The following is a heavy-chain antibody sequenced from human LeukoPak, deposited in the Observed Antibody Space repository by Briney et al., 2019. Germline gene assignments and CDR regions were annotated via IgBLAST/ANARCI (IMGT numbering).Heavy chain of an antibody. D-gene: IGHD1-1*01. CDR1: GFPFIEYS. J-gene: IGHJ4*02. CDR3: ARDHNYAFDN. V-gene: IGHV3-11*06. Sequence: GGSLRLSCTASGFPFIEYSMSWVRQAPGKGLEWISYIGIDSGNTKYADSVRGRFTISTDKAKNSLYLQMNSLRVEDTAVYYCARDHNYAFDNWGQGTLVSVAS. CDR2: IGIDSGNT.